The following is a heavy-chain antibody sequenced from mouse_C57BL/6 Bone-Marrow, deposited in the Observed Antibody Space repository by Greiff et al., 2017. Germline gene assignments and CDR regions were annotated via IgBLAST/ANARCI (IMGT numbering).Heavy chain of an antibody. J-gene: IGHJ2*01. CDR2: ISDGGSYT. Sequence: EVQLVESGGGLVKPGGSLKLSCAASGFTFSSYAMSWVRQTPEKRLEWVATISDGGSYTYYPDNVKGRFTISRDNAKNNLYLQMSHLKSEDTAMYYRGRGRDHWGQGTTLTVSS. V-gene: IGHV5-4*01. CDR3: GRGRDH. CDR1: GFTFSSYA.